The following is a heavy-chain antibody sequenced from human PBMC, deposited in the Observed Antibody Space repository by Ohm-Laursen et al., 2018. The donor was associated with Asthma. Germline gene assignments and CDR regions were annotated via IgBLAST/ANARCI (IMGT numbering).Heavy chain of an antibody. CDR2: IIPIFGTA. CDR1: GATFTSYD. D-gene: IGHD3-10*01. Sequence: SRKVSGATFTSYDTSWVRLPPGQGLEWMGGIIPIFGTANYAQKFQGRVTITADESTSTAYMELSSLRSEDTAVYYCARGLGSGSYPQADADYWGQGTLVTVSS. J-gene: IGHJ4*02. CDR3: ARGLGSGSYPQADADY. V-gene: IGHV1-69*01.